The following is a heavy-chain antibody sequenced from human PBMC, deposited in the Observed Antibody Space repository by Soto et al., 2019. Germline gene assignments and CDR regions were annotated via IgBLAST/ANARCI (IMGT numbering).Heavy chain of an antibody. CDR2: ITGSDGRT. CDR3: AKNSAATIRVGFDY. V-gene: IGHV3-23*01. CDR1: GFTFATYT. J-gene: IGHJ4*02. Sequence: EVQLLESGGGLVQPGGSLRLSCAASGFTFATYTMSWVRQTPGKGLEWVSAITGSDGRTYYADSVKGRFTISRDNSKNTLYLQMNSLGAEDTAGYYCAKNSAATIRVGFDYWGQGTLVTVSS. D-gene: IGHD5-12*01.